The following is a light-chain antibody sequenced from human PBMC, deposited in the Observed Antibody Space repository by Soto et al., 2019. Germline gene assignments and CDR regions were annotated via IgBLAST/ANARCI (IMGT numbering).Light chain of an antibody. CDR2: GAS. V-gene: IGKV3-20*01. Sequence: ELVFTQSPGTGSVSPGYGATLSCRASQTVGKSYLGWYQQRPGQAPRLLIHGASSRATGIPDRFSGSGSGTEFTLTIGRLEPEDFAVYYCQQYDSLPRTFGQGTKVDIK. CDR3: QQYDSLPRT. CDR1: QTVGKSY. J-gene: IGKJ1*01.